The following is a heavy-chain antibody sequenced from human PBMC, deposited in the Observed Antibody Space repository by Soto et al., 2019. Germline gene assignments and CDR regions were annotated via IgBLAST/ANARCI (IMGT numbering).Heavy chain of an antibody. CDR2: ISYDGSNK. D-gene: IGHD3-22*01. CDR3: AKAPQAMIVVVGFDY. Sequence: GGSLRLSCAASGFTFSSYGMHWVRQAPGKGLEWVAVISYDGSNKYYADSVKGRFTISRDNSKNTLYLQMNSLRAEDTAVYYCAKAPQAMIVVVGFDYWGQGTLVTVSS. J-gene: IGHJ4*02. V-gene: IGHV3-30*18. CDR1: GFTFSSYG.